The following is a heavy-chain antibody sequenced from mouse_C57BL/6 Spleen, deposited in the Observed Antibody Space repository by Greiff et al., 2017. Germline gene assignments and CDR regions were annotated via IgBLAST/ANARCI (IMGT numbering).Heavy chain of an antibody. J-gene: IGHJ1*03. CDR1: GYTFTDYE. V-gene: IGHV1-15*01. D-gene: IGHD1-1*01. CDR3: TRDYGSYWYFDV. Sequence: VQLQQSGAELVRPGASVTLSCKASGYTFTDYEMHWVKQTPVHGLEWIGAIDPETGGTAYNQKFKGKAILTADKSSSTAYMELRSLTSEDSAVYYCTRDYGSYWYFDVWGTGTTVTVSS. CDR2: IDPETGGT.